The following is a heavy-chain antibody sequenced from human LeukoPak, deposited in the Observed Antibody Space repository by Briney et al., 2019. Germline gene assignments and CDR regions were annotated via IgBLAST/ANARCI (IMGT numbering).Heavy chain of an antibody. CDR3: ARDLGYCSSTSCLGAFDI. V-gene: IGHV3-48*04. Sequence: GGSLRLSCAASGFTFSSYGMHWVRQAPGKGLEWVSYISSSGSTIYYADSVKGRFTISRDNAKNSLYLQMNSLRAEDTAVYYCARDLGYCSSTSCLGAFDIWGQGTMVTVSS. J-gene: IGHJ3*02. CDR1: GFTFSSYG. D-gene: IGHD2-2*03. CDR2: ISSSGSTI.